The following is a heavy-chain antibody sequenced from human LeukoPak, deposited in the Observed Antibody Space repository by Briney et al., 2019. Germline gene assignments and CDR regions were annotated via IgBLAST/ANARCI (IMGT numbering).Heavy chain of an antibody. Sequence: GGSLRLSCAASGFTSSSYSMNWVRQAPGKGLEWVSSISSSSSYIYYADSVKGRFTISRDNAKNSLYLQMNSLRAEDTAVYYCARPRIVGAKGGFDYWGQGTLVTVSS. D-gene: IGHD1-26*01. J-gene: IGHJ4*02. V-gene: IGHV3-21*01. CDR1: GFTSSSYS. CDR2: ISSSSSYI. CDR3: ARPRIVGAKGGFDY.